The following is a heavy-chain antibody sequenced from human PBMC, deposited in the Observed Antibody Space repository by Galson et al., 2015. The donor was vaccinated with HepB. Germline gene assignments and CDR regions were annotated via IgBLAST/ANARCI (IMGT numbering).Heavy chain of an antibody. CDR2: ISAYNGNT. CDR3: ARDGGRFGELLLRYYYYYYGMDV. CDR1: GYTFTSYG. Sequence: QSGAEVKKPGESLKISCKGSGYTFTSYGISWVRQAPGQGLEWMGWISAYNGNTNYAQKLQGRVTMTTDTSTSTAYMELRSLRSDDTAVYYCARDGGRFGELLLRYYYYYYGMDVWGQGTTVTVSS. J-gene: IGHJ6*02. V-gene: IGHV1-18*04. D-gene: IGHD3-10*01.